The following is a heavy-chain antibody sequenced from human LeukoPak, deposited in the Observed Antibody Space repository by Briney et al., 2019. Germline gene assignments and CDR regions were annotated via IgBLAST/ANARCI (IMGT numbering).Heavy chain of an antibody. CDR1: GYTFTGYY. V-gene: IGHV1-2*02. Sequence: GASVKVSCKASGYTFTGYYMHWVRQAPGQGLEWMGWINPNSGGTNYAQKFQGRVTMTRDTSISTAYMELSRLRSDDTAVYYCARDSQYRVVWSGWEDYWGQGTLVTVSS. D-gene: IGHD3-3*01. CDR3: ARDSQYRVVWSGWEDY. CDR2: INPNSGGT. J-gene: IGHJ4*02.